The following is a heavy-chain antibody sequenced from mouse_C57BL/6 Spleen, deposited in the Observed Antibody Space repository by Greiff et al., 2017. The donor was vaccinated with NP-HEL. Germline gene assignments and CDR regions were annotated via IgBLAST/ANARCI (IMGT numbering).Heavy chain of an antibody. J-gene: IGHJ2*01. V-gene: IGHV1-64*01. D-gene: IGHD2-1*01. Sequence: VQLQQPGAELVKPGASVKLSCKASGYTFTSYWMHWVKQRPGQGLEWIGMIHPNSGSTNYNEKFKSKATLTVDKSSSTAYMQLSSLTSEDSAVYYCARAPLLGGFDYWGQGTTLTVSS. CDR3: ARAPLLGGFDY. CDR1: GYTFTSYW. CDR2: IHPNSGST.